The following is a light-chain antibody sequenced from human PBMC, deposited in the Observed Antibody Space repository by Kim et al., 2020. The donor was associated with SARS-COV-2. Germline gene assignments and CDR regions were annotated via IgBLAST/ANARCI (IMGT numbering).Light chain of an antibody. Sequence: LSPGEGATLSCRASRSVSSSALAWYQQKPGQAPRVLIHGASSRATGFPDRFSGSGSGTDFTLTISRLEPEDFAVYYCQQYGTSPYTFGQGTKLEI. J-gene: IGKJ2*01. CDR1: RSVSSSA. V-gene: IGKV3-20*01. CDR2: GAS. CDR3: QQYGTSPYT.